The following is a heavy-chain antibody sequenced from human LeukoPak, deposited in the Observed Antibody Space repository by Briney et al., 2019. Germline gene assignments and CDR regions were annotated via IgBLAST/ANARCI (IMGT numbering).Heavy chain of an antibody. J-gene: IGHJ4*02. Sequence: SETLSLTCTVSGGAISSYYWSWIRQPPGKGLEWIGYIYYSGSTNYNPSLKSRVTISVDTSKNQFSLTLSYVTAADTDVYYCARGEPTDYWGQGTLVTVSS. CDR1: GGAISSYY. CDR3: ARGEPTDY. V-gene: IGHV4-59*01. CDR2: IYYSGST. D-gene: IGHD1-14*01.